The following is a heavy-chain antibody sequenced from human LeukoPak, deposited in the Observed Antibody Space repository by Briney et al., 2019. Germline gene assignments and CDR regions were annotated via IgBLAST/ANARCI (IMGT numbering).Heavy chain of an antibody. D-gene: IGHD4-11*01. J-gene: IGHJ3*02. CDR1: GFIFSDSY. CDR2: TNNKADGYTT. V-gene: IGHV3-72*01. Sequence: PGGSLRLSCAPSGFIFSDSYMAWVRQAPGKGLEWVGRTNNKADGYTTEYDASVRGRFTISRADSNKPLYLQMNRLKSQDPDVYYCATRSGRGYRCNYGAFDIWGPGTVVGV. CDR3: ATRSGRGYRCNYGAFDI.